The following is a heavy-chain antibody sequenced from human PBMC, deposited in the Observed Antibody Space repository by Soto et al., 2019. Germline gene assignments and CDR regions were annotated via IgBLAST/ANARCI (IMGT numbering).Heavy chain of an antibody. V-gene: IGHV4-34*01. CDR3: ATVLLWFGPVDY. J-gene: IGHJ4*02. Sequence: QVHLQQWGAGLLEPSETLSLTCAVSGVSFDGFLWTWIRQSPGKGLEWIGEISRAGGSNYNPSLNGRVTISLDTSKDQLSLRLRSVTAADTAVYYCATVLLWFGPVDYWGQGTPVTVSS. CDR1: GVSFDGFL. CDR2: ISRAGGS. D-gene: IGHD3-10*01.